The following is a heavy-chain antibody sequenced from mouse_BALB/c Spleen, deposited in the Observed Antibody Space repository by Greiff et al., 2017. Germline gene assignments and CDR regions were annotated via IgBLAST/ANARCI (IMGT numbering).Heavy chain of an antibody. CDR2: IDPANGNT. D-gene: IGHD2-14*01. CDR1: GFNIKDTY. Sequence: EVQLVESGAELVKPGASVKLSCTASGFNIKDTYMHWVKQRPEQGLEWIGRIDPANGNTKYDPKFQGKATITADTSSNTAYLQLSSLTSEDTAVYYCARTYYRYDWYFDVWGAGTTVTVSS. J-gene: IGHJ1*01. V-gene: IGHV14-3*02. CDR3: ARTYYRYDWYFDV.